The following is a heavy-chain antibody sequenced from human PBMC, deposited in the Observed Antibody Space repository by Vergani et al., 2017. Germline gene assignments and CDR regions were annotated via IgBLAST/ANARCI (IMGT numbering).Heavy chain of an antibody. J-gene: IGHJ4*02. CDR3: ARALDTAMEYYFDY. CDR2: IYHSGST. Sequence: QLQLQESGSGLVKPSQTLSLTCAVSGGSISSGGYSWSWIRQPPGKGLEWIWYIYHSGSTYYNPSLKSRVTTSVDRSKNQFSLKLSSVTAADTAVYYCARALDTAMEYYFDYWGQGTLVTVSS. D-gene: IGHD5-18*01. CDR1: GGSISSGGYS. V-gene: IGHV4-30-2*01.